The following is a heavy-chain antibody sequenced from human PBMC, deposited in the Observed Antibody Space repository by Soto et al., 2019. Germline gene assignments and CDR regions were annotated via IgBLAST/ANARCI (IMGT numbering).Heavy chain of an antibody. CDR2: FHNDKST. CDR3: ARDSTSWFLFDT. J-gene: IGHJ4*02. Sequence: LSLTCSVSGDSSAAYYWNWIRQPPGKPLEWIGYFHNDKSTTYNPSLKSRASISVDSSKRQVSLKISSVTAADTAVYYCARDSTSWFLFDTWGQGVLVTVSS. CDR1: GDSSAAYY. D-gene: IGHD2-2*01. V-gene: IGHV4-59*01.